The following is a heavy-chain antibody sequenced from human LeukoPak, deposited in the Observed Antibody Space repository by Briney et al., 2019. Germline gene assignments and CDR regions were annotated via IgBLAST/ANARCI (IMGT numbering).Heavy chain of an antibody. J-gene: IGHJ4*02. V-gene: IGHV1-18*04. CDR1: GYTFTGYY. Sequence: GASVKVSCKASGYTFTGYYIHWMRQAPGQGLEWMGWISAYNGNTNYAQKFQGRVTMTTDTSTSTAYMELRSLRSDDTAVYYCATGIVGATCCSEYDYWGQGTLVTVSS. CDR2: ISAYNGNT. CDR3: ATGIVGATCCSEYDY. D-gene: IGHD1-26*01.